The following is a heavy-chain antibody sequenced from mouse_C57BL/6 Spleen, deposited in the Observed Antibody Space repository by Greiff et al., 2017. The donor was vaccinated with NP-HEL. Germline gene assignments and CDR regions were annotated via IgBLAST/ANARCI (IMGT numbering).Heavy chain of an antibody. J-gene: IGHJ1*03. D-gene: IGHD2-3*01. CDR1: GYTFTTYP. CDR3: ARALYDGYLYFDV. CDR2: FHPYNDDT. V-gene: IGHV1-47*01. Sequence: QVHVKQSGAELVKPGASVKMSCKASGYTFTTYPIEWMKQNHGKSLEWIGNFHPYNDDTKYNEKFKGKATLTVEKSSSTVYLELSRLTAEDSAVYYCARALYDGYLYFDVWGTGTTVTVSS.